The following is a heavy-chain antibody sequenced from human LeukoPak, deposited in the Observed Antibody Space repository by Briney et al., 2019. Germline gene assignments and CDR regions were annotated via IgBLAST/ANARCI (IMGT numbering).Heavy chain of an antibody. J-gene: IGHJ4*02. CDR1: GFTVSSNY. V-gene: IGHV3-66*01. D-gene: IGHD6-13*01. CDR3: ARAYDSSWHNFDY. CDR2: IYSCGST. Sequence: TGGSLRLSCAASGFTVSSNYMSWVHQAPGKGLEWVSVIYSCGSTYYADSVKGRFTISRDNSKNTLYLEMDSLRGEDTAVYYCARAYDSSWHNFDYWGQGSLVTVSS.